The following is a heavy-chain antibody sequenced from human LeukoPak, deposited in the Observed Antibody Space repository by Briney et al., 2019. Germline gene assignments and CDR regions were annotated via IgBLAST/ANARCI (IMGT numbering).Heavy chain of an antibody. D-gene: IGHD2-2*01. CDR1: GYTFTSYG. Sequence: ASVKVSCKDSGYTFTSYGISWVRQAPGQGLEWMGWISAYNGNTNYAQKLQGRVTMTTDTSTSTAYMELRSLRSDDTAVYYCARDRESDIVVVPAAMRWFDPWGQGTLVTVSS. V-gene: IGHV1-18*01. J-gene: IGHJ5*02. CDR3: ARDRESDIVVVPAAMRWFDP. CDR2: ISAYNGNT.